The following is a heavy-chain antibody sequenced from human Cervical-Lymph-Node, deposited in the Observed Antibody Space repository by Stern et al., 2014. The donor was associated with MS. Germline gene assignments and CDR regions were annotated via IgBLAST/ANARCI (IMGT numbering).Heavy chain of an antibody. J-gene: IGHJ5*01. D-gene: IGHD2-2*01. CDR1: GGSIYNYY. Sequence: QLQLQESGPGLVKPSETLSLTCTVSGGSIYNYYWTWIRQPPGKGLEWIGHIDYSGSTNYNPSLESRVTMSVDSSKNEFSLILTSVTAADTAVYYCARAFRNAYTWFDPWGQGTLVTVSS. CDR3: ARAFRNAYTWFDP. V-gene: IGHV4-59*01. CDR2: IDYSGST.